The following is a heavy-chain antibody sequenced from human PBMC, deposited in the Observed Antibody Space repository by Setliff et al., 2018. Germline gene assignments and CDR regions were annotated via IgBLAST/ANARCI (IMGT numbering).Heavy chain of an antibody. J-gene: IGHJ3*02. D-gene: IGHD2-15*01. V-gene: IGHV4-34*08. Sequence: SETLSLTCAAYGGTFSDYYWTWIRQPPGKGLEWVGEINHRGSTNYNPSLKSRVTISVDTSKDQFSLKLSSVTAADTAVYYCARTPRGGNTAFDIWGQGTMVTVSS. CDR2: INHRGST. CDR1: GGTFSDYY. CDR3: ARTPRGGNTAFDI.